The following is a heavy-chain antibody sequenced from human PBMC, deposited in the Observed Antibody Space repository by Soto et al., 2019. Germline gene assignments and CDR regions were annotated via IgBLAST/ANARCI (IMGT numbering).Heavy chain of an antibody. V-gene: IGHV1-3*01. CDR3: ASQGSLAAAMGYYYYYGMDV. Sequence: ASVKVSCKASGYTFTSYAIDWVRQAPGQRLEWMGWINAGNGNTKYSQKFQGRVTITRDTSASTAYMELSSLRSEDTAVYYCASQGSLAAAMGYYYYYGMDVWGQGTTVTVSS. CDR1: GYTFTSYA. D-gene: IGHD2-2*01. J-gene: IGHJ6*02. CDR2: INAGNGNT.